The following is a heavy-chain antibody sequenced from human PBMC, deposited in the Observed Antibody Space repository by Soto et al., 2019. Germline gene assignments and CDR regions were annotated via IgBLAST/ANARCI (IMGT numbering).Heavy chain of an antibody. D-gene: IGHD3-10*01. J-gene: IGHJ5*02. CDR3: ANSSLSGTYYISSWFDP. CDR2: ISGSGGST. Sequence: GSLRASFAASGFTFSSYAMSLVRQAPWKAPEWVSAISGSGGSTYYADSVKGRFTISRDNSKNTLYLQMNSLRAEDTALYYCANSSLSGTYYISSWFDPWGQGTLVTVSS. V-gene: IGHV3-23*01. CDR1: GFTFSSYA.